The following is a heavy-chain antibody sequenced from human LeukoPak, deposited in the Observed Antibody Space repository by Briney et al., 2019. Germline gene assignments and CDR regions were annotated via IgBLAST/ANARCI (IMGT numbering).Heavy chain of an antibody. V-gene: IGHV5-51*01. CDR1: EYSFTSYW. D-gene: IGHD1/OR15-1a*01. CDR2: IYPGASDT. Sequence: RRKALQISCMGSEYSFTSYWIGWLRQMPPKGLEWMGIIYPGASDTRYSPSFQGQVTISADKSISTSYLQWSSLKASDTARYNCVTSESQTRFDYWGQGTLVIVSS. J-gene: IGHJ4*02. CDR3: VTSESQTRFDY.